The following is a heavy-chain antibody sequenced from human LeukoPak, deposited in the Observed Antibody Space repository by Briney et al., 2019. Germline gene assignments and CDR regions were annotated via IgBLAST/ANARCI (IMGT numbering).Heavy chain of an antibody. CDR3: ASKSAGDCSGGSCYPPDY. CDR2: ISAYNGNT. Sequence: ASVKVSCKASGYTFTSYGISWVRQAPGQGLEWMGWISAYNGNTNYAQKLQGRVTMTTDTSTSTAYMELSSLRSEDTAVYYCASKSAGDCSGGSCYPPDYWGQGTLVTVSS. D-gene: IGHD2-15*01. V-gene: IGHV1-18*01. CDR1: GYTFTSYG. J-gene: IGHJ4*02.